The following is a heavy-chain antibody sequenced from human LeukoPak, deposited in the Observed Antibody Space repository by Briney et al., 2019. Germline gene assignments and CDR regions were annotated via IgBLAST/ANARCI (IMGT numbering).Heavy chain of an antibody. CDR1: GFTVSSNY. CDR3: AKDQSGAIPEGAFDI. D-gene: IGHD2-2*01. Sequence: GGSLRLSCAASGFTVSSNYMSWVRQAPGKGLEWVSAISGSGGSTYYADSVKGRFTISRDNSKNTLYLQMNSLRAEDTAVYYCAKDQSGAIPEGAFDIWGQGTMVTVSS. J-gene: IGHJ3*02. V-gene: IGHV3-23*01. CDR2: ISGSGGST.